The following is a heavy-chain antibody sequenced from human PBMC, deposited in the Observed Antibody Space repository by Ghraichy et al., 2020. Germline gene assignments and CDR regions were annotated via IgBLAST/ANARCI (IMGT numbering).Heavy chain of an antibody. Sequence: SETLSLTCTVSGGSISSSSYYWGWIRQPPGKGLEWIGSIYYSGSTYYNPSLKSRVTISVDTSKNQFSLKLSSVTAADTAVYYCARRLLTGYSDYFDYWGQGTLVTVSS. D-gene: IGHD3-9*01. CDR2: IYYSGST. V-gene: IGHV4-39*01. J-gene: IGHJ4*02. CDR3: ARRLLTGYSDYFDY. CDR1: GGSISSSSYY.